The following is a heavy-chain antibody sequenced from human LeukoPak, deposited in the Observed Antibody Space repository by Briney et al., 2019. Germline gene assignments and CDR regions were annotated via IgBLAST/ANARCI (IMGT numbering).Heavy chain of an antibody. J-gene: IGHJ4*02. CDR1: GGSFSGCY. D-gene: IGHD3-10*01. Sequence: SETLSLTCAVYGGSFSGCYWSWIGQPPGKGLEWIGEISHRRITNYNTSLKSRVTISVDTSKNQFSLKLSSVTAADTAVYYCARGYYSGSGSYYGYWGLGTLVTVSS. CDR3: ARGYYSGSGSYYGY. CDR2: ISHRRIT. V-gene: IGHV4-34*01.